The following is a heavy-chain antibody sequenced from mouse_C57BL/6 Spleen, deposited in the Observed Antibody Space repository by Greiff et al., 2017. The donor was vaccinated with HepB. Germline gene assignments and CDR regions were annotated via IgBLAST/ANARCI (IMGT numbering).Heavy chain of an antibody. CDR3: ARSYPNYYGSSYDY. V-gene: IGHV1-42*01. CDR2: INPSTGGT. Sequence: VQLKESGPELVKPGASVKISCKASGYSFTGYYMNWVKQSPEKSLEWIGEINPSTGGTTYNQKFKAKATLTVDKSSSTAYMQLKSLTSEDSAVYYCARSYPNYYGSSYDYWGQGTTLTVSS. D-gene: IGHD1-1*01. J-gene: IGHJ2*01. CDR1: GYSFTGYY.